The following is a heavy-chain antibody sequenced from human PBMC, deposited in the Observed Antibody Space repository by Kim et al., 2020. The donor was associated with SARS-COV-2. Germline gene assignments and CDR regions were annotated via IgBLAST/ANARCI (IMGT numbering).Heavy chain of an antibody. CDR3: ARHSGSGNTFFNFFYYLDV. V-gene: IGHV4-39*01. Sequence: SETLSLTCTVSGDSISTPSHYWGWVRQPPGEGLQWIGHLRYSGRTYYNPSLESRVSLSVDTSKNQFSLTVTSMTAADTAVYSCARHSGSGNTFFNFFYYLDVWGRGTAVTVSS. CDR2: LRYSGRT. D-gene: IGHD3-10*01. CDR1: GDSISTPSHY. J-gene: IGHJ6*03.